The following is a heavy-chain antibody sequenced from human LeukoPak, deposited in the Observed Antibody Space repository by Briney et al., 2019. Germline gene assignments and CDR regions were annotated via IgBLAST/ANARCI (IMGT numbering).Heavy chain of an antibody. CDR1: GFTFSSYD. D-gene: IGHD3-10*01. J-gene: IGHJ6*01. CDR3: ARWGGLLGDYYYYGMDV. CDR2: IGTAGDT. Sequence: GGSLRLSCAASGFTFSSYDMHWVRQATGKGLEWVSAIGTAGDTYYPGSVKGRFTISRENAKNSLYLQMSSLRAGDTAVYYCARWGGLLGDYYYYGMDVWGQGATVTVSS. V-gene: IGHV3-13*01.